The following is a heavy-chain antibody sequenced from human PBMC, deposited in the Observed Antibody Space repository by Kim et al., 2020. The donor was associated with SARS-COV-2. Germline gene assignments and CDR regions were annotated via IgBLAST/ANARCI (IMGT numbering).Heavy chain of an antibody. CDR2: INPTSGSA. V-gene: IGHV1-46*01. CDR3: ARGDRGLFEY. Sequence: ASVKVSCKASGYTFTSNYLHWVRQAPGQGLEWMGFINPTSGSATYAQKFQDRVTMTRDTSTSTLYMELSSLSHDDTAFFFCARGDRGLFEYWGQGTLVTV. CDR1: GYTFTSNY. J-gene: IGHJ4*02.